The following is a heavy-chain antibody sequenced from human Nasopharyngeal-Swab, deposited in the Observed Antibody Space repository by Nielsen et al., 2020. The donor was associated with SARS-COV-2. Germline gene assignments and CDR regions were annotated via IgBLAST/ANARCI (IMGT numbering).Heavy chain of an antibody. D-gene: IGHD2-15*01. Sequence: GESLKISCAASGFTFSSYGMHWVRQAPGKGLEWVAVIWYDGSNKYYADSVKGRFTISRDNSKNTLYLQMNSLRAEDTAVYYCVREDCSGGSCPIDPWGQGTLVTVSS. CDR3: VREDCSGGSCPIDP. CDR2: IWYDGSNK. CDR1: GFTFSSYG. V-gene: IGHV3-33*01. J-gene: IGHJ5*02.